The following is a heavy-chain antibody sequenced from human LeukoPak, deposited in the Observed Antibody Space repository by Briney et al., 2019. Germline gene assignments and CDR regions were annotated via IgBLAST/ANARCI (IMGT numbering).Heavy chain of an antibody. J-gene: IGHJ5*02. CDR1: GYTFTSYD. V-gene: IGHV1-8*03. CDR2: MNPDSGNT. Sequence: ASVKVSCKASGYTFTSYDINWVRQATGQGLEWMGWMNPDSGNTGYAQKFQGRVTITRNTSISTAYMELSSLRSEDTAVYYCARKLGYCSSTSCYYWFDPWGQGTLVTVSS. D-gene: IGHD2-2*01. CDR3: ARKLGYCSSTSCYYWFDP.